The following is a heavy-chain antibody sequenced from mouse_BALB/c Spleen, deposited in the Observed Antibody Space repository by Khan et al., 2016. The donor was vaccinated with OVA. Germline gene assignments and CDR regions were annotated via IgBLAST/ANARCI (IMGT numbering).Heavy chain of an antibody. CDR1: GFSFSSYS. Sequence: EVMLVESGGGLVRPGGSLKLSCAASGFSFSSYSMSWVRQTPEKRLEWVATISSGGSYTYYPDSVKGRFTISRDNAKNTQHLQVNSLRSEDTAMYYCTVQRGYYGSSPYFDYWGQGTTLTVSS. CDR3: TVQRGYYGSSPYFDY. J-gene: IGHJ2*01. CDR2: ISSGGSYT. V-gene: IGHV5-6-4*01. D-gene: IGHD1-1*01.